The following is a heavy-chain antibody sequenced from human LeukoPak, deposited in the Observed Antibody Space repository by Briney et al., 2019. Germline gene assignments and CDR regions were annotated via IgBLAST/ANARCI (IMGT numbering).Heavy chain of an antibody. J-gene: IGHJ4*02. CDR2: ISTSSDAI. Sequence: GGSLRLSCAASGFTFSSYSMNWVRQAPGKGLEWLSYISTSSDAIYYADSVRGRFTISRDNAKNSLYLQMSSLRAEDTAVYYCARGISYYRTSTYYFVYWGQGTLVTVSS. CDR1: GFTFSSYS. D-gene: IGHD3-10*01. V-gene: IGHV3-48*01. CDR3: ARGISYYRTSTYYFVY.